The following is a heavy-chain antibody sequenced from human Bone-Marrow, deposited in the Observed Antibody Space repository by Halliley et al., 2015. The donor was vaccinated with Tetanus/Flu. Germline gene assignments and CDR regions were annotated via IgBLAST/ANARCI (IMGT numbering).Heavy chain of an antibody. D-gene: IGHD5-12*01. V-gene: IGHV3-53*01. CDR3: ARELHRDGYNRAVFAF. Sequence: SLRLSCAASGFTVRTNYMSWVRQAPGKGLQWVSLIHSGGTTSYSDSVKGRFTISKDKSTNTVYLQMVNLRAEDTAVYYCARELHRDGYNRAVFAFWGQGALVTVSS. CDR2: IHSGGTT. J-gene: IGHJ4*02. CDR1: GFTVRTNY.